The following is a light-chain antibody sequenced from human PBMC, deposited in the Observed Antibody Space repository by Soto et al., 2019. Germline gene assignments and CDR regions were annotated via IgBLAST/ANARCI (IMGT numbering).Light chain of an antibody. J-gene: IGLJ1*01. Sequence: AVTQPPSASGSPGQSVTISCTGTKNDIGVYDFVSWYQHHPGKAPRLIIYEVVQRPSGVPDRFSGSKSGNTASLTVSGLQAADEADYFCKSYAGSNTYVFGSGTKV. V-gene: IGLV2-8*01. CDR1: KNDIGVYDF. CDR3: KSYAGSNTYV. CDR2: EVV.